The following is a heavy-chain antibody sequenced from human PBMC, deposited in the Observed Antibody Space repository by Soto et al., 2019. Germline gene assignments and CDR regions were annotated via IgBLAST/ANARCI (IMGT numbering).Heavy chain of an antibody. J-gene: IGHJ5*02. CDR2: IRSKAYGGTT. CDR3: TRGVGNWITANWFDP. Sequence: GGSLRLSCTASGFTFGDYAMSWFRQAPGKGLEGVGFIRSKAYGGTTEYAASVKGRFTISRDDSKSIAYLQMNSLKTEDTAVYYCTRGVGNWITANWFDPWGQGTLVTVSS. CDR1: GFTFGDYA. V-gene: IGHV3-49*03. D-gene: IGHD1-1*01.